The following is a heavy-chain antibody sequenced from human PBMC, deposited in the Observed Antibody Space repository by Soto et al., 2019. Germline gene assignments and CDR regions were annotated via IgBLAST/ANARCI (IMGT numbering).Heavy chain of an antibody. D-gene: IGHD3-10*01. CDR2: ISYDGNNQ. J-gene: IGHJ4*02. V-gene: IGHV3-30*04. CDR1: GFTLTSYA. Sequence: QVQLVESGGGVVQPGRSLRLSCAASGFTLTSYAIHWVRQAPGKGLEWVAVISYDGNNQYYADSVKGRFTISRDTSTNTLYLQMNSLRHDDTAVYYLGKDSYGPNYFDYGGQGTLVTVSS. CDR3: GKDSYGPNYFDY.